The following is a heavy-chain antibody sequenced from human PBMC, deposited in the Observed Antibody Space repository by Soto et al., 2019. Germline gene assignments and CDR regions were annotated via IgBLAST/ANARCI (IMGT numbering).Heavy chain of an antibody. CDR2: IIPIFGTA. J-gene: IGHJ5*02. D-gene: IGHD3-22*01. CDR3: AGALYYYDSSGYRVGFDP. V-gene: IGHV1-69*13. Sequence: GASVKVSCKASGGTFSSYAISWVRQAPGQGLEWMGGIIPIFGTANYAQKFQGRVTITADESTSTAYMELSSLRSEDTAVYYCAGALYYYDSSGYRVGFDPWGQGTLVTVSS. CDR1: GGTFSSYA.